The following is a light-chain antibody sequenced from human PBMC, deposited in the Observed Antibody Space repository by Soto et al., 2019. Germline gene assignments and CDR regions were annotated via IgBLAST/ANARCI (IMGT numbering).Light chain of an antibody. CDR2: ANT. CDR3: QSYDSSLSGYV. J-gene: IGLJ1*01. Sequence: QAVLTQPPSVSGAPGQRVTISCTGSSSNIGAGFDVHWYQQLPGTAPRLLIYANTKRPSGVPDRFSGPRSGTSISLAITGLRAEDEADYFCQSYDSSLSGYVFGTGTKLTVL. CDR1: SSNIGAGFD. V-gene: IGLV1-40*01.